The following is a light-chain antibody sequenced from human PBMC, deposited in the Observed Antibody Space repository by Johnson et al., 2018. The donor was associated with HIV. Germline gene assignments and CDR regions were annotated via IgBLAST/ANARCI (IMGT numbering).Light chain of an antibody. CDR3: GTWDSSLGTYV. V-gene: IGLV1-51*01. CDR2: DNN. Sequence: QSVLTQPPSVSAAPGQKVTISSSGSSSNIGNNYVSWYQQLPGTAPKLLIYDNNKRPSGIPDRFSGSKSGTSATLGITGLQTGDEADYYCGTWDSSLGTYVFGTGTKVTVL. J-gene: IGLJ1*01. CDR1: SSNIGNNY.